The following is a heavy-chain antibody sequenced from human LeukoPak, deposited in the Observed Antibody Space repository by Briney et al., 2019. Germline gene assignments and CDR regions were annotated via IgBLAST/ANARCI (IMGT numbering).Heavy chain of an antibody. D-gene: IGHD3-3*01. CDR2: ISSSSSYI. CDR1: GFTLSSYE. CDR3: ARVDVGLEWLPRRIYYYYMDV. J-gene: IGHJ6*03. V-gene: IGHV3-21*01. Sequence: PGGSLRLSCAASGFTLSSYEMNWVRQAPGKGLEWVSSISSSSSYIYYADSVRGRFTISRDNAKNTLYLQMNSLRAEDTAVYYCARVDVGLEWLPRRIYYYYMDVWGKGTTVTVSS.